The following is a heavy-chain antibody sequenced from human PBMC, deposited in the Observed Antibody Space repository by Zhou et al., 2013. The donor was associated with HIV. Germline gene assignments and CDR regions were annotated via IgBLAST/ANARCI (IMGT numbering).Heavy chain of an antibody. CDR1: GGTFSSFA. D-gene: IGHD1-1*01. Sequence: QVQLVQSGAEVKKPGSSVKVSCKASGGTFSSFAFSWVRQAPGQGLEWMGWISVYNGNTNYGQKFQGRVTMTTETLMSTAYMELRSLRSDDTAVYYCARDRDGTSDNWFDPWGQGTLVTGLL. V-gene: IGHV1-18*01. J-gene: IGHJ5*02. CDR2: ISVYNGNT. CDR3: ARDRDGTSDNWFDP.